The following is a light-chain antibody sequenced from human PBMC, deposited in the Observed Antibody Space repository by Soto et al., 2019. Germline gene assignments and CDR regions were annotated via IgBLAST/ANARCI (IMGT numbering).Light chain of an antibody. V-gene: IGLV2-8*01. CDR1: SSDVGGYNY. CDR3: SSYAGSSSV. Sequence: QSALTQPPSASGSPGQSVAISCTGTSSDVGGYNYVSWYQRHPGKAPKLMIYEVNKRPSGVPDRFSGSKSGNTASLTVSGLQAEDEADYYCSSYAGSSSVFGTGTKVTVL. J-gene: IGLJ1*01. CDR2: EVN.